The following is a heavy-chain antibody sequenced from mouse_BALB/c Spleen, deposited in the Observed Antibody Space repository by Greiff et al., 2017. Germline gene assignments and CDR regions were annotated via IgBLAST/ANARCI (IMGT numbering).Heavy chain of an antibody. Sequence: EVQVVESGGGLVKPGGSLKLSCAASGFTFSSYAMSWVRQTPEKRLEWVATISSGGSYTYYPDSVKGRFTISRDNAKNTLYLQMSSLRSEDTAMYYCASHIYYGNLFDYWGQGTTLTVSS. V-gene: IGHV5-9-3*01. CDR3: ASHIYYGNLFDY. D-gene: IGHD2-1*01. J-gene: IGHJ2*01. CDR2: ISSGGSYT. CDR1: GFTFSSYA.